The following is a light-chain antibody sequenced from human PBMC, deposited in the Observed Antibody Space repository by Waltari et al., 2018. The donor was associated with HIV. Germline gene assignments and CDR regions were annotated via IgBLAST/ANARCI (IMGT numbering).Light chain of an antibody. V-gene: IGKV3-11*01. J-gene: IGKJ4*01. CDR2: DAS. CDR1: QSVSSS. CDR3: QQRSNSVT. Sequence: EIVLTQSPATLSLSPGDRATLSCRASQSVSSSLSWYQQKPRQASRLLIYDASGRTTGRPARFRCSGSGADFTLTISSLEPEDFAVYFGQQRSNSVTFGGGTKLDMK.